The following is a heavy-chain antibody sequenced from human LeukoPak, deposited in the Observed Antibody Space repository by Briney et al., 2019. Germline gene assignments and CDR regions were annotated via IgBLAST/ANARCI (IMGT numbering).Heavy chain of an antibody. CDR3: AKPGQWLPDAFDI. V-gene: IGHV3-30*18. J-gene: IGHJ3*02. CDR1: GFTFSSYG. D-gene: IGHD6-19*01. Sequence: PGGSLRLSCAASGFTFSSYGMHWVRQAPGKGLEWVAVISYDGSNKYYADSVKGRFTISRDNSKNTLYLQMNSLRAEDTAVYYCAKPGQWLPDAFDIWGQGTMVTVSS. CDR2: ISYDGSNK.